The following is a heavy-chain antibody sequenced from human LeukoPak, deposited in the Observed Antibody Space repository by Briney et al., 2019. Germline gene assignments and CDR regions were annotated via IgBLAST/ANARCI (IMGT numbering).Heavy chain of an antibody. CDR3: AKAESGPRNLYGSGSYDPFDY. CDR2: ISGSGGST. Sequence: SGGSLRLSCAASGFTFSSYAMSWVRQAPGKGLEWVSAISGSGGSTYYADSVKGRFTISRDNSKNTLYLQMNSLRAEDTAVYYCAKAESGPRNLYGSGSYDPFDYWGQGTLVTVSS. J-gene: IGHJ4*02. CDR1: GFTFSSYA. V-gene: IGHV3-23*01. D-gene: IGHD3-10*01.